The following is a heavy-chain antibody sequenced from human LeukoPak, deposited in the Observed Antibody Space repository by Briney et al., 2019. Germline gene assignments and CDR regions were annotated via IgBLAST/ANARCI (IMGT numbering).Heavy chain of an antibody. Sequence: GGSLRLSCAASGFTFDDYAMHWVRQAPGKGLEWVSGITWNSDSLGYADSVKGRFTISRDNAKNSLHLQMNSLRAEDTALYYCAKGNGWSYFDCWGQGTLVTVSS. V-gene: IGHV3-9*01. D-gene: IGHD6-19*01. CDR3: AKGNGWSYFDC. J-gene: IGHJ4*02. CDR2: ITWNSDSL. CDR1: GFTFDDYA.